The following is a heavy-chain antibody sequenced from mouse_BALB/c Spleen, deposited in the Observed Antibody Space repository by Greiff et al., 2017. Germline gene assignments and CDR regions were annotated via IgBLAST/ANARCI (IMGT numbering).Heavy chain of an antibody. J-gene: IGHJ2*01. V-gene: IGHV1S137*01. D-gene: IGHD1-1*01. CDR1: GYTFTDYA. CDR3: ARGGNSNYYGSSLYYFDY. Sequence: QVQLQQSGAELVRPGVSVKISCKGSGYTFTDYAMHWVKQSHAKSLEWIGVISTYYGDASYNQKFKGKATMTVDKSSSTAYMELARLTSEDSAIYYCARGGNSNYYGSSLYYFDYWGQGTTLTVSS. CDR2: ISTYYGDA.